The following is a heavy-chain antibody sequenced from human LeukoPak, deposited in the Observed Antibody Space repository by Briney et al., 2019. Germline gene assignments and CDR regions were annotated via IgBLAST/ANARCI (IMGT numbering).Heavy chain of an antibody. CDR1: GFTFSNAW. J-gene: IGHJ4*02. CDR3: TTAGYDYVWGSYRYDVDY. CDR2: IKSKTDGGTT. Sequence: KPGGSLRLSCAASGFTFSNAWMSWVRQAPGKGLEWVGRIKSKTDGGTTDYAAPVKGRFTISRDDSKNTLYLQMNSLKTEDTAVYYCTTAGYDYVWGSYRYDVDYWGQGILVTVSS. D-gene: IGHD3-16*02. V-gene: IGHV3-15*01.